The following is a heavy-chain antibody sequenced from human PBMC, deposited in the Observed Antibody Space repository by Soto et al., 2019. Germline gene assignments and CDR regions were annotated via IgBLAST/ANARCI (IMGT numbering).Heavy chain of an antibody. D-gene: IGHD6-6*01. CDR2: ISYDGSNK. CDR3: AKERSHSSSPYIDY. CDR1: GFTFSNYA. J-gene: IGHJ4*02. V-gene: IGHV3-30-3*01. Sequence: QVQLVESGGGVVQPGRSLRLSCAASGFTFSNYAMHWVRQAPGKGLEGVPVISYDGSNKYYADYVKGRLTISRDNSKNRVYLQMNSLSAEDTAVYYCAKERSHSSSPYIDYCGQGTLVTVSS.